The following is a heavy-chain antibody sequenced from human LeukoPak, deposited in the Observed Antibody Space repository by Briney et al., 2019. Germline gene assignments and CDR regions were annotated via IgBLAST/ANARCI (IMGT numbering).Heavy chain of an antibody. CDR2: IIPIFGTA. CDR3: ARDENYGGNFGY. D-gene: IGHD4-23*01. Sequence: GASVKVSCKASGGTFSSYAISWVRQAPGQGLEWMGRIIPIFGTANYAQKFQGRVTITTDESTSTAYMGLSSLRSEDTAVYCCARDENYGGNFGYWGQGTLVTVSS. J-gene: IGHJ4*02. V-gene: IGHV1-69*05. CDR1: GGTFSSYA.